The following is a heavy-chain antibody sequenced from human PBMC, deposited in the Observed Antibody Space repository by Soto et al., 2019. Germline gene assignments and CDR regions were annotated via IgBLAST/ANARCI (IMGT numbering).Heavy chain of an antibody. V-gene: IGHV3-30*18. CDR1: GFTFSSYG. D-gene: IGHD4-4*01. CDR3: AKDYSNYLPYYYYGMDV. CDR2: ISYDGSNK. J-gene: IGHJ6*02. Sequence: TGGSLRLSCAASGFTFSSYGMHWVRQAPGKGLEWVAVISYDGSNKYYADSVKGRFTISRDNSKNTLYLQMNSLRAEDTAVYYCAKDYSNYLPYYYYGMDVWGQGTTVTVSS.